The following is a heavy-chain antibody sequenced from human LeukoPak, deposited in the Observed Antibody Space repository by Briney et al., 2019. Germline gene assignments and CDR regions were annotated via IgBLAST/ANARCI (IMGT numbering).Heavy chain of an antibody. CDR2: IRSDGSNK. D-gene: IGHD1-26*01. J-gene: IGHJ4*02. V-gene: IGHV3-30*02. CDR1: GFSFSSYG. CDR3: AKSGNWDFDY. Sequence: GGSLRLSCAGSGFSFSSYGMHWVRQAPGKGLEWMAFIRSDGSNKYYADSVKGRFTISRDNSKNTLYLQMNSLRTEDTAVYYCAKSGNWDFDYWGQGTLVTVSS.